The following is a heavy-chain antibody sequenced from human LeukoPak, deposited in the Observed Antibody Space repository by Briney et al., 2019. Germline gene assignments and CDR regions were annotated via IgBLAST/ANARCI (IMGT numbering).Heavy chain of an antibody. CDR1: GFTFSSYG. D-gene: IGHD3-10*01. V-gene: IGHV3-30*02. Sequence: PGGSLRLSCAASGFTFSSYGMHWVRQAPGKGLEWVAFIRYDGSNKYYADSVKGRFTISRDNSKNSLYLQMNSLRTEDTALYYCAKDIAPRGGYYGSGSYYNYFDYWGQGTLVTVSS. CDR2: IRYDGSNK. J-gene: IGHJ4*02. CDR3: AKDIAPRGGYYGSGSYYNYFDY.